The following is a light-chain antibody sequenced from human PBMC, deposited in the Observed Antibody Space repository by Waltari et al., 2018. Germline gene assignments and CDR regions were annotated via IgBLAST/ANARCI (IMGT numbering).Light chain of an antibody. CDR2: GNH. V-gene: IGLV1-44*01. Sequence: QPLLTQPPSASGTPGPQVTLACSGSRSHIGGTNFSWYRQLPEAAPKLLIYGNHQRPSGVPDRFSGSKSGTSASLAISGLQTEDEADYDCSAWDDSLHGWVFGGGTGLTVL. J-gene: IGLJ3*02. CDR1: RSHIGGTN. CDR3: SAWDDSLHGWV.